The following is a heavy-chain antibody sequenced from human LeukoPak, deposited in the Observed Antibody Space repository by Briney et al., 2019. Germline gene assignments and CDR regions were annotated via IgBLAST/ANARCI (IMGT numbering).Heavy chain of an antibody. Sequence: PGGSLRLSCAASGFTFSSYTINWVRQAPGKGLEWVSSISSNSNYIYYTDSVKGRFTISRDNAKNSLYLQMNSLRAEDTAVYYCARGGDYRGAFDIWGQGTMVTVSS. CDR3: ARGGDYRGAFDI. CDR2: ISSNSNYI. CDR1: GFTFSSYT. V-gene: IGHV3-21*01. D-gene: IGHD2-21*02. J-gene: IGHJ3*02.